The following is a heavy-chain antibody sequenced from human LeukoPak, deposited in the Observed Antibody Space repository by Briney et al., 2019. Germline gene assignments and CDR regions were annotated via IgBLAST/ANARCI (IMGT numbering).Heavy chain of an antibody. Sequence: PSETLSLTCIVSGYSISSGYYWGWIRQPPGKVLERIGIISHSGSTYYNPSLKSRVTISVDTSKNQFSLKLSSVTAADTAVYYCARRTWIQLWLPPFDYWGQGTLVTVSS. CDR1: GYSISSGYY. D-gene: IGHD5-18*01. CDR2: ISHSGST. J-gene: IGHJ4*02. V-gene: IGHV4-38-2*02. CDR3: ARRTWIQLWLPPFDY.